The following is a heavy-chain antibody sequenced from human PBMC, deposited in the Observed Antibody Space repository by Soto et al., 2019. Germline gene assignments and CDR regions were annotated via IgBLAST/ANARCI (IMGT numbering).Heavy chain of an antibody. CDR3: ARLPDY. V-gene: IGHV4-30-2*01. Sequence: PSETLSLTCTVSGGSISSGGYSWSWIRQPPGKGLELIGYIYHSASTYYNPSLKSRVTISVDRSKNQLSLKLSSVTAADTAVYYCARLPDYWGQGTLVTVSS. J-gene: IGHJ4*02. CDR2: IYHSAST. CDR1: GGSISSGGYS.